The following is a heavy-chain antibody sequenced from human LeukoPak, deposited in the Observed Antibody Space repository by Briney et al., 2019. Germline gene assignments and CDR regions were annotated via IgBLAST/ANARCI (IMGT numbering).Heavy chain of an antibody. CDR2: IGGSGDRT. J-gene: IGHJ6*03. CDR1: GFTFSIYG. Sequence: PGGSLRLSCAASGFTFSIYGMNWVRQSPGKGLEWVSGIGGSGDRTYYADSVKGRFTISRDNSKNTLYLQMNSLRAEDTAVYYCAKDPLARRGVIRKFYYYYYMDVWGKGTTVTISS. D-gene: IGHD3-10*01. V-gene: IGHV3-23*01. CDR3: AKDPLARRGVIRKFYYYYYMDV.